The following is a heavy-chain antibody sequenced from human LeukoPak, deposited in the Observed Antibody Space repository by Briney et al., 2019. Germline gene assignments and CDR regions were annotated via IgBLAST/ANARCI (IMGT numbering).Heavy chain of an antibody. V-gene: IGHV1-2*02. D-gene: IGHD6-13*01. Sequence: ASVKVSCKASGYTFTGYYMHWVRQAPGQGLEWMGWINPNSGGTSYAQKFQGRVTMTRDTSISTAYMELSRLRSDDTAVYYCAQHQQLVLAFDPWGQGTLVTVSS. J-gene: IGHJ5*02. CDR1: GYTFTGYY. CDR2: INPNSGGT. CDR3: AQHQQLVLAFDP.